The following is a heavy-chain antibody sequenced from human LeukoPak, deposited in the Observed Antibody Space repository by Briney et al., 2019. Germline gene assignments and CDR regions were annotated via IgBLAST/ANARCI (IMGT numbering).Heavy chain of an antibody. V-gene: IGHV1-69*06. CDR2: IIPIFGTA. Sequence: SVKVSCKASGGTFSSYAISWVRQAPGQGPEWMGGIIPIFGTANYAQKFQGRVTITADKSTSTAYMELSSLRSEDTAVYYCAGEGGYYYGSGSPSDPWGQGTLVTVSS. J-gene: IGHJ5*02. D-gene: IGHD3-10*01. CDR1: GGTFSSYA. CDR3: AGEGGYYYGSGSPSDP.